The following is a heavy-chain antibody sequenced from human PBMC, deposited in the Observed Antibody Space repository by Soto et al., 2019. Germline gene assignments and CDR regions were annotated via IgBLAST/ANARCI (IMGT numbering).Heavy chain of an antibody. CDR1: AYTVTSYG. J-gene: IGHJ5*02. Sequence: APVELSCKASAYTVTSYGISWVGPAPRKAVEWMGGMSPYHGNGKFPRKLQGRGTMTTDTSTSTAYIELRSLRSDDTAVYYCASQSPGAPWGQGTLVTVSS. CDR2: MSPYHGNG. V-gene: IGHV1-18*01. CDR3: ASQSPGAP.